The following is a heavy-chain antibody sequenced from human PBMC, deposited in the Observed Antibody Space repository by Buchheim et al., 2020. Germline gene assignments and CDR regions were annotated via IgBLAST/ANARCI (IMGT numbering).Heavy chain of an antibody. CDR1: GGSISSSSYY. Sequence: QLQLQESGPGLVKPSETLSLTCTVSGGSISSSSYYWGWIRQPPGKGLEWIGSIYYSGSTYYNPSLKSRVTISVDTSKNQFSLKLSSVTAADTAVYYCARARGYSSGWKVLKRAYYFDYWGQGTL. J-gene: IGHJ4*02. D-gene: IGHD6-25*01. CDR2: IYYSGST. V-gene: IGHV4-39*07. CDR3: ARARGYSSGWKVLKRAYYFDY.